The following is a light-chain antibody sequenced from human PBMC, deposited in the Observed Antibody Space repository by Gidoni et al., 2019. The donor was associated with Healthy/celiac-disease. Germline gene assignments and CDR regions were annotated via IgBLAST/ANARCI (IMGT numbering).Light chain of an antibody. V-gene: IGKV1-39*01. Sequence: DIQMSQSLSSLSASVGDRVTITCRASQSISSYLNLYQQKPWKDPKLLIYSASSLQSGVPSRFSGSGSGTDFTLTISSLQPEDFATYYCQQSYSTPPYTFGQGTKLEIK. J-gene: IGKJ2*01. CDR2: SAS. CDR1: QSISSY. CDR3: QQSYSTPPYT.